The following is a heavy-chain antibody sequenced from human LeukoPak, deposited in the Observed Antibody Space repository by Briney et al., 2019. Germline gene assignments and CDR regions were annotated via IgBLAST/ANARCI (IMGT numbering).Heavy chain of an antibody. CDR1: GFTFSSYA. V-gene: IGHV3-23*01. Sequence: HPGGSLRLSCAASGFTFSSYAMSWVRQAPGKGLEWVSAISGSGGSTYYADSVKGRFTISRDNSKNTLYLQMNSLRAEDTAVYYCAKDQSLRWFGERDRGNWFDPWGQGTLVTVSS. CDR3: AKDQSLRWFGERDRGNWFDP. J-gene: IGHJ5*02. D-gene: IGHD3-10*01. CDR2: ISGSGGST.